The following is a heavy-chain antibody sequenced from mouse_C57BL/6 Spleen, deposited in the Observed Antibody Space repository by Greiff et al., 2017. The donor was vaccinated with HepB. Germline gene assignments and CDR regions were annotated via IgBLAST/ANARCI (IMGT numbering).Heavy chain of an antibody. D-gene: IGHD2-4*01. Sequence: EVQVVESGPGLVKPSQSLSLTCSVPGYSITSGYYWNWIRQFPGNKLEWMGYISYDGSNNYNPSLKNRISITRDTSKNQFFLKLNSVTTEDTATYYCARDQDYDYGFAYWGQGTLVTVSA. CDR2: ISYDGSN. V-gene: IGHV3-6*01. CDR3: ARDQDYDYGFAY. J-gene: IGHJ3*01. CDR1: GYSITSGYY.